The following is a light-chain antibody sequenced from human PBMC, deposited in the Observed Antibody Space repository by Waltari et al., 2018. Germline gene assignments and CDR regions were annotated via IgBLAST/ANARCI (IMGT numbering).Light chain of an antibody. Sequence: QSALTQPPSVPGSPGQSVTISCTGTNSDVGGYSRVSWYQQTPGTAPKLMIFEVSNRPSGVPGRFSGSKSGNTASLTISGLQAEDEAEYYCSSYTSSDTFLVFGAGTKLTVL. CDR2: EVS. CDR3: SSYTSSDTFLV. CDR1: NSDVGGYSR. J-gene: IGLJ2*01. V-gene: IGLV2-18*02.